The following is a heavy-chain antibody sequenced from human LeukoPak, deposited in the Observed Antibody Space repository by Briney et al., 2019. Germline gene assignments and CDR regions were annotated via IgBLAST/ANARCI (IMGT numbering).Heavy chain of an antibody. CDR1: GGSISSGSHY. Sequence: SSQTLSLTCTVSGGSISSGSHYWSWIRQPAGKGLEWIGRIYTSGSTNYNPSLKSRVTISLDTSKNQFSLKLSSVTAADTAVYYCARQEGYCSSTSCPHAYFDYWGQGTLVTVSS. CDR3: ARQEGYCSSTSCPHAYFDY. V-gene: IGHV4-61*02. CDR2: IYTSGST. D-gene: IGHD2-2*01. J-gene: IGHJ4*02.